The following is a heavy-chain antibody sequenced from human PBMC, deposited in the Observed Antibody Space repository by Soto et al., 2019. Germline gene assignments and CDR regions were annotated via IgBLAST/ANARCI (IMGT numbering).Heavy chain of an antibody. Sequence: SETLSLTCAVSGGSISSSNWWSWVRQPPGKGLEWIGEIYHSGSTSYNPSLKSRIPISVDTSKNQFSLKLSSVTVADTAVYYCARDAAVGATPYFDYWGQGTPVTVSS. V-gene: IGHV4-4*02. D-gene: IGHD1-26*01. CDR1: GGSISSSNW. J-gene: IGHJ4*02. CDR3: ARDAAVGATPYFDY. CDR2: IYHSGST.